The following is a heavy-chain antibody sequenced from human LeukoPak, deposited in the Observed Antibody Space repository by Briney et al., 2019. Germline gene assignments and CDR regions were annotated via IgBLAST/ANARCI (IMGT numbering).Heavy chain of an antibody. Sequence: PSETLSLTCTVAGGSISSSSYYWGWIRQPPGKGLEWIGSIYYSGSTYYNPSLKSRVTISVDTSKNQFSLKLSSVTAADTAVYYCASLLVPPYYMDVCGKGTTVTVSS. CDR1: GGSISSSSYY. J-gene: IGHJ6*03. D-gene: IGHD6-13*01. V-gene: IGHV4-39*01. CDR2: IYYSGST. CDR3: ASLLVPPYYMDV.